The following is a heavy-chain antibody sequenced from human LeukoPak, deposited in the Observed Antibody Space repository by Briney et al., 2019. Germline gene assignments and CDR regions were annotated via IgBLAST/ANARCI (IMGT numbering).Heavy chain of an antibody. D-gene: IGHD6-6*01. CDR1: GASISSYY. V-gene: IGHV4-59*08. Sequence: SETLSLTCTVSGASISSYYWRWIRQPPGKGLEWIGYIDYIGNSNYKSSLKSRVTISVDMSKNQSSLKLSSVTAADTAIYYCARQTSSSLNWFDSWGQGTLVTVSS. CDR3: ARQTSSSLNWFDS. CDR2: IDYIGNS. J-gene: IGHJ5*01.